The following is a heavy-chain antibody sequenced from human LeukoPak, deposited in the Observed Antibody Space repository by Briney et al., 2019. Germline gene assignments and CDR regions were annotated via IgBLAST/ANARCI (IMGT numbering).Heavy chain of an antibody. J-gene: IGHJ4*02. CDR3: AKRVGGTPDN. CDR1: GFTFKDYA. D-gene: IGHD1-26*01. V-gene: IGHV3-23*01. CDR2: IGGDGVSR. Sequence: GGSLRLSCAASGFTFKDYAMLWVRQAPGKGLEWVSAIGGDGVSRDYSDSVKGRFTISRDNSKNTLYLQMNSLRVEDTALYFCAKRVGGTPDNWGLGTLVTVSS.